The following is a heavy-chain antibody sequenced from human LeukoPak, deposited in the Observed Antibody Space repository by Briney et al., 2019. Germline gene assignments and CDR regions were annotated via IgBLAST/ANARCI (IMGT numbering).Heavy chain of an antibody. Sequence: PGGSLRLSCAASGFTFDDYAMHWVRQAPGKGLEWVSGISWNSGSIGYADSVKGRFTISRDNANNSLYLQMNSLRAEDTALYYCAKDKYLGTAFDYWGQGTLVTVSS. CDR2: ISWNSGSI. V-gene: IGHV3-9*01. J-gene: IGHJ4*02. CDR3: AKDKYLGTAFDY. CDR1: GFTFDDYA. D-gene: IGHD5-18*01.